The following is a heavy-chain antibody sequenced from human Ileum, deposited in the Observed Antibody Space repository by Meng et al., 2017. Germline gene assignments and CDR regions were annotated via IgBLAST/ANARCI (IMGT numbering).Heavy chain of an antibody. CDR2: AST. J-gene: IGHJ4*02. Sequence: VQPHVAGPGRVRPSATLSLICTVSGGSVSRAGYQWGWIRQPPGKGLEWIGYASTNYNPSLKSRVTISLDTSRNQFSLSLSSVTAADTAVYYCARDHMGSLDYWGQGILVTVSS. CDR1: GGSVSRAGYQ. V-gene: IGHV4-61*08. D-gene: IGHD1-26*01. CDR3: ARDHMGSLDY.